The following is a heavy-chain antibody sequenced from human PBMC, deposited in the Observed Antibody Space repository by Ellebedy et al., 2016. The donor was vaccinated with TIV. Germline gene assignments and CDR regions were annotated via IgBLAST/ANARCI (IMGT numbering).Heavy chain of an antibody. CDR3: ARVYVGYFDY. V-gene: IGHV1-46*01. J-gene: IGHJ4*02. D-gene: IGHD5/OR15-5a*01. Sequence: ASVKVSXKASGYTFTSYGISWVRQAPGQGLEWMGIINPSGGSTSYAQKFQGRVTMTRDTSTSTVYMELSSLRSEDTAVYYCARVYVGYFDYWGQGTLVTVSS. CDR1: GYTFTSYG. CDR2: INPSGGST.